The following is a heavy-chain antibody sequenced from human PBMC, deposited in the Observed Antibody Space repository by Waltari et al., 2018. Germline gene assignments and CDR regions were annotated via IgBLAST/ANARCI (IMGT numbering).Heavy chain of an antibody. J-gene: IGHJ6*02. CDR2: ISNDERSM. CDR1: GFRFSNYW. CDR3: VRLAQRTYRSPVPGRHYYYGMDV. D-gene: IGHD3-10*01. Sequence: EEQLLESGGGLVQPGDSLRLSCAASGFRFSNYWMNWVSQAPGRGLVWVAGISNDERSMTYADSVKGRCTISRDNAKNTLYLQMKRLRAEDTAVYYCVRLAQRTYRSPVPGRHYYYGMDVWGQGTTVTVSS. V-gene: IGHV3-74*03.